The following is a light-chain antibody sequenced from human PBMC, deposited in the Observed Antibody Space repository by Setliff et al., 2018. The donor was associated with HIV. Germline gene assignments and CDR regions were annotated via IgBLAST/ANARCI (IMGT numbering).Light chain of an antibody. CDR1: SGDVGRYTL. J-gene: IGLJ1*01. CDR3: CSNTGSNTYV. V-gene: IGLV2-23*01. Sequence: QSALTQPASVSGSPGQSITISCTGTSGDVGRYTLVSWYQQHPGKPPKLMIYQATKRPSGVSNRFSGSKSGNTASLTISGLQAEDEADYYCCSNTGSNTYVFGTGTKVTVL. CDR2: QAT.